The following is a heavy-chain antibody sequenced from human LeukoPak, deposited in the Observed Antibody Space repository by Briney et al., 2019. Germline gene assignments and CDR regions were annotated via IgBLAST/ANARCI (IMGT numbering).Heavy chain of an antibody. Sequence: ASVKVSCKASGYTFTSYYMHWVRQAPGQGLEWMGIINPSGGSTSYAQKFQGRVTMTRDTSTSTVYMELSSLRSEDTAVYYCARDRGVGATPYYFDYWGQGTLVTVSS. J-gene: IGHJ4*02. V-gene: IGHV1-46*01. CDR1: GYTFTSYY. CDR2: INPSGGST. CDR3: ARDRGVGATPYYFDY. D-gene: IGHD1-26*01.